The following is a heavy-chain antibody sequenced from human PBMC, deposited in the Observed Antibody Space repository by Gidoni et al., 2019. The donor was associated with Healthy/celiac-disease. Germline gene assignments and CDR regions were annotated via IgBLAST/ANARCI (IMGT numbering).Heavy chain of an antibody. Sequence: QVQLQESGPGLVKPSETLSLTCTVSGGSISSYYWRWIRQPPGKGLEWIGYIYYSGSTNYNPSLKSRVTISVDTSKNQFSLKLSSVTAADTAVYYCAREGGSTRWLQLRRSYWYFDLWGRGTLVTVSS. V-gene: IGHV4-59*01. J-gene: IGHJ2*01. CDR3: AREGGSTRWLQLRRSYWYFDL. D-gene: IGHD5-12*01. CDR1: GGSISSYY. CDR2: IYYSGST.